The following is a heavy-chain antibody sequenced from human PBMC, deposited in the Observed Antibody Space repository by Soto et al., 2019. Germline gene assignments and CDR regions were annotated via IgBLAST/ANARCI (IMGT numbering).Heavy chain of an antibody. Sequence: QVQLVQSGAEVKNPGASVKVSCKASGYTFTRYGIGWARQAPGQGLEWMGWINTYNGNTNYAQNVQGRVTLTTDTPTSTPYMERRSLRSNTTAIYYCAMVDVYVTPSPQDVWGQGTTVIVSS. CDR2: INTYNGNT. CDR3: AMVDVYVTPSPQDV. CDR1: GYTFTRYG. D-gene: IGHD3-16*01. V-gene: IGHV1-18*01. J-gene: IGHJ6*02.